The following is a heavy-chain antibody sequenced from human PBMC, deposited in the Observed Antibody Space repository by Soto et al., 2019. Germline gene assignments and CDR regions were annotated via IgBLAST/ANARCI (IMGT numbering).Heavy chain of an antibody. V-gene: IGHV3-9*01. D-gene: IGHD3-10*01. CDR3: TKDGGAGITSNWFDP. CDR1: GFTFDDYA. CDR2: ISWNSGSI. J-gene: IGHJ5*02. Sequence: PGGSLRLSCAASGFTFDDYAMHWVRQAPGKGLEWVSGISWNSGSIGYADSVKGRFTISRGNAKNSLYLQMNSLRAEDTALYYCTKDGGAGITSNWFDPWGQGTLVTVSS.